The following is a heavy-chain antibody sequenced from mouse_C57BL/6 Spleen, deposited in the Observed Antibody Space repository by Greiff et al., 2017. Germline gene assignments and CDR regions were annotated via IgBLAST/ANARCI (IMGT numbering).Heavy chain of an antibody. Sequence: DVMLVESGGGLVKPGGSLKLSCAASGFTFSDYGMHWVRQAPEKGLEWVAYISSGSSTIYYSDTVKGRFTISRDNAKNTLFLQMTSLRSEDTAMYYCARDITTVVATGYFDVWGTGTTVTVSS. CDR1: GFTFSDYG. J-gene: IGHJ1*03. D-gene: IGHD1-1*01. V-gene: IGHV5-17*01. CDR3: ARDITTVVATGYFDV. CDR2: ISSGSSTI.